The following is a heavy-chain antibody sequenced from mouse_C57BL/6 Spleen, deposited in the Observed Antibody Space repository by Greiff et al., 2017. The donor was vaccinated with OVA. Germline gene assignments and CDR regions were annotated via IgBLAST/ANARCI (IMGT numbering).Heavy chain of an antibody. CDR2: IDPSDSYT. CDR1: GYTFTSYW. D-gene: IGHD3-2*02. CDR3: ARSLSSYAMDY. V-gene: IGHV1-50*01. J-gene: IGHJ4*01. Sequence: QVQLQQSGAELVKPGASVKLSCKASGYTFTSYWMQWVKQRPGQGLEWIGEIDPSDSYTNYNQKFKGKATLTVDTSSSTAYMQLSSLTSEDSAVYYCARSLSSYAMDYWGQGTSVTVSS.